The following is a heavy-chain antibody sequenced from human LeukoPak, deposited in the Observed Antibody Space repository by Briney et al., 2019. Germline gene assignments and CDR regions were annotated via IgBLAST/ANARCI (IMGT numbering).Heavy chain of an antibody. J-gene: IGHJ2*01. D-gene: IGHD5-18*01. CDR1: GGSISSYY. CDR2: IYYSGST. Sequence: SETLSLTCTVSGGSISSYYGSWIRQPPGKGLEGIGYIYYSGSTNYNPSLKSRVTISVDTSKNQFSLKRSSFTAADTAVYYCARVATAMVSYWYFDIWGGGPLVTVSP. V-gene: IGHV4-59*08. CDR3: ARVATAMVSYWYFDI.